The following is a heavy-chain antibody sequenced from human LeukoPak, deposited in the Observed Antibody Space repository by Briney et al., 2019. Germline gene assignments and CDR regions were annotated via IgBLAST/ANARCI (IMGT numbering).Heavy chain of an antibody. D-gene: IGHD3-16*01. CDR3: TRDDYVWGSYSPDY. CDR2: IRSKVSGRTR. J-gene: IGHJ4*02. Sequence: PGGPLRLSCTAPGFTLGDNALRWLRPAAGKGPERAGSIRSKVSGRTREYAASVKGRFTISRDESKSIAYRQMNSLKSEDTAVYYCTRDDYVWGSYSPDYWGQGTLVTVSS. CDR1: GFTLGDNA. V-gene: IGHV3-49*03.